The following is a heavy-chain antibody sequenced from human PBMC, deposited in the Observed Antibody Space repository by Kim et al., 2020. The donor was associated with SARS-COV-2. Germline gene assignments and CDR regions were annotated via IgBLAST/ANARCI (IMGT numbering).Heavy chain of an antibody. D-gene: IGHD3-10*01. J-gene: IGHJ4*02. V-gene: IGHV1-18*01. CDR3: ARTNSLLFGEIDY. Sequence: AQKLQGRVTMTTDTSTSTADMELRSLRSDDTAVYYCARTNSLLFGEIDYWGQGTLVTVSS.